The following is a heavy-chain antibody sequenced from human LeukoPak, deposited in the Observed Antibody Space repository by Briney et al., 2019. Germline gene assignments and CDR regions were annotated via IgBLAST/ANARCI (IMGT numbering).Heavy chain of an antibody. CDR3: GRWTGTEISGGMDV. V-gene: IGHV1-8*01. CDR1: GYTFTNYD. CDR2: MNPNSGNT. J-gene: IGHJ6*02. Sequence: ASVKVCCKASGYTFTNYDINWVRQATGQGLELMGWMNPNSGNTSYAHEFHGRGTMTMNTSKSTAYMELSSLRSEDTAVYYCGRWTGTEISGGMDVWGQGTTVSVSS. D-gene: IGHD1-14*01.